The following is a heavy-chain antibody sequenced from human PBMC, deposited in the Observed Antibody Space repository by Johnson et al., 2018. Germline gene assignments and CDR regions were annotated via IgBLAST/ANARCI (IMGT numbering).Heavy chain of an antibody. D-gene: IGHD3-3*01. J-gene: IGHJ6*03. Sequence: QVQLVQSGAEVKKPGASVKVSCKASGYTFTSFDINWVRQATGQGLEWMGWMNPNSGNTGYAQKFQGRVTMTRDTSISTAYMELSSLRSEETAVYYCVGKGVTSVGVGKGYMDVGGNGTTVTVSS. CDR1: GYTFTSFD. CDR3: VGKGVTSVGVGKGYMDV. CDR2: MNPNSGNT. V-gene: IGHV1-8*01.